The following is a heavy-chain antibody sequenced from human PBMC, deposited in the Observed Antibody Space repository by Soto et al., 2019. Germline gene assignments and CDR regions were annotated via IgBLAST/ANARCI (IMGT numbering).Heavy chain of an antibody. V-gene: IGHV1-24*01. J-gene: IGHJ5*02. CDR1: EYTLTELS. CDR2: FDPEDGET. CDR3: ATTSTGNYRGLDP. D-gene: IGHD4-4*01. Sequence: ASVTVSCKVSEYTLTELSMHWVRQAPGKGLEWMGGFDPEDGETIYAQKFQGRVTMTEDTSTDTAYMELSSLRSEDTAVYYCATTSTGNYRGLDPWGQGTLVTVS.